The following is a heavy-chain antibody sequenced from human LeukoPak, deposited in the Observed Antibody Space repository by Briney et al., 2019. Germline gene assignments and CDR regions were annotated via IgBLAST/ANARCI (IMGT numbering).Heavy chain of an antibody. D-gene: IGHD3-22*01. CDR3: ARGTMNLDS. CDR1: GYTFTGYY. J-gene: IGHJ4*02. V-gene: IGHV1-2*02. CDR2: INPYSGDT. Sequence: ASVKVSCKASGYTFTGYYIHWVRQAPGQGLEWMGWINPYSGDTAYAQESQGRVTMTRDTSINTAYMELNRLKFDDTAVYYCARGTMNLDSWGQGTLVTVSS.